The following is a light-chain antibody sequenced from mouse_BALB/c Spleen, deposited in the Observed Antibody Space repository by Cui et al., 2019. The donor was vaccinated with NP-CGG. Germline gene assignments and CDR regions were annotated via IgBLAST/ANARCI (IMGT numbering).Light chain of an antibody. J-gene: IGLJ1*01. CDR2: GTN. CDR1: TGAVTTSNY. V-gene: IGLV1*01. Sequence: QAVETQESALTTSPGETVTLTCHSSTGAVTTSNYANWVQEKPDHLFTGLIGGTNNRVPGVPARFSGSLIGDKAALTITGAQTEDEAIYFCALWYSNHWVFGGGTKLTVL. CDR3: ALWYSNHWV.